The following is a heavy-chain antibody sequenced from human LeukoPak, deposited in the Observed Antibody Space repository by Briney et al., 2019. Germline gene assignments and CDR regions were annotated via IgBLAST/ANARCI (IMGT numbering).Heavy chain of an antibody. CDR1: GGSFSGYY. D-gene: IGHD4-17*01. J-gene: IGHJ3*02. CDR2: INHSGST. Sequence: PSEALSLTCAVYGGSFSGYYWSWIRQPAGKGLEWIGEINHSGSTNYNPSLKSRVTISVDTSKNQFSLKLSSVTAADTAVYYCARGGGGMTTVTTRGQRAFDIWGQGTMVTVSS. V-gene: IGHV4-34*01. CDR3: ARGGGGMTTVTTRGQRAFDI.